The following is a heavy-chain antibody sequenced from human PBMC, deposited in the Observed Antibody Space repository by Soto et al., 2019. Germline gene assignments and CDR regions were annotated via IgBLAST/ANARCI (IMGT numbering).Heavy chain of an antibody. Sequence: PGGSLRLSCAASGFTFNTYAIHWVRQAPGKGLEWVAVISNHGDKKYYADSVKGRFSISRDNSKNKSFLQVNSLRTEDTAVYYCAREEGGYSGYDANWSDPWGQGTLVTVSS. CDR2: ISNHGDKK. CDR3: AREEGGYSGYDANWSDP. CDR1: GFTFNTYA. D-gene: IGHD5-12*01. J-gene: IGHJ5*02. V-gene: IGHV3-30-3*01.